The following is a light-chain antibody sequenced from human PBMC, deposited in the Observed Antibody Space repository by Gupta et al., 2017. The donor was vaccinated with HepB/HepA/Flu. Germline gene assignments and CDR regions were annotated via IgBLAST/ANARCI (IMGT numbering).Light chain of an antibody. CDR2: RDS. V-gene: IGLV3-9*01. J-gene: IGLJ3*02. CDR1: NIGSKN. Sequence: SYELTQPLSVSVALGQTARITCGGNNIGSKNVHWYQQKPGQAPVLVIYRDSNRPSEIPERFSSSNSGNTATLSISRTQAGDEADYYCQVWDITTAHWVFGGGTKLTVL. CDR3: QVWDITTAHWV.